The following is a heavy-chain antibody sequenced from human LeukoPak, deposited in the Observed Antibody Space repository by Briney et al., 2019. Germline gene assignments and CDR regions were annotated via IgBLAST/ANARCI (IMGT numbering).Heavy chain of an antibody. CDR3: ARRGPIFWPRGYFDY. CDR2: INHSGST. J-gene: IGHJ4*02. V-gene: IGHV4-34*01. Sequence: PSETLSLTCTVSGGSISSYYWSWIRQPPGKGLEWIGEINHSGSTNYNPSLKSRVTISVDTSKNQFSLKLSSVTAADTAVYYCARRGPIFWPRGYFDYWGQGTLVTVSS. D-gene: IGHD3-9*01. CDR1: GGSISSYY.